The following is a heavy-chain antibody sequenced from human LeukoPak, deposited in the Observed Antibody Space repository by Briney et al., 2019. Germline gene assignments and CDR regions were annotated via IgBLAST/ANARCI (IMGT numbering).Heavy chain of an antibody. J-gene: IGHJ4*02. Sequence: RTSETLSLTCTVSGGSISSYYWSWIRQPPGKGLEWIGYIYYSGSANYNPSLKSRVTISVDTSKNQFSLKLSSVTAADTAVYYCARGAGGSGSRVDYWGQGTLVTVS. D-gene: IGHD3-22*01. CDR2: IYYSGSA. CDR1: GGSISSYY. V-gene: IGHV4-59*01. CDR3: ARGAGGSGSRVDY.